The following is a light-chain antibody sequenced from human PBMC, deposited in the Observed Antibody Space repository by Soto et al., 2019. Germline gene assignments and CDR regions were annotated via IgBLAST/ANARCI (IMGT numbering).Light chain of an antibody. V-gene: IGKV1-5*01. Sequence: DIQMTQSPSTLSAVVGDRVTINCRASQSVSDWLAWYQQKPGKAPKLLIYGASNLERGGPSRFTGSGAGTEFTLTISSLQPDDFPTYYCHQYSSYSPWTFGQGTKVEIK. CDR2: GAS. J-gene: IGKJ1*01. CDR3: HQYSSYSPWT. CDR1: QSVSDW.